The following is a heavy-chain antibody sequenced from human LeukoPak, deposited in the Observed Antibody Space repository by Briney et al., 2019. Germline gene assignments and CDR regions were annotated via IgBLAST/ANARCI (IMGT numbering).Heavy chain of an antibody. D-gene: IGHD2-8*01. J-gene: IGHJ6*02. CDR1: GGSFSSYY. CDR3: ARQMYLGGMDV. CDR2: IYNSGST. Sequence: SETLSLTCTVSGGSFSSYYWSWIRQPPGRGLEWIGYIYNSGSTNYNPSLNSRVTISVDTSKNQFSLKLSSVTAADTAVYYCARQMYLGGMDVWGQGATVTVSS. V-gene: IGHV4-59*08.